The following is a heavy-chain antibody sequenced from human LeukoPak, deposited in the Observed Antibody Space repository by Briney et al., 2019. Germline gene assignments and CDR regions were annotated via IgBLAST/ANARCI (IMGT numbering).Heavy chain of an antibody. V-gene: IGHV3-30-3*01. CDR1: GFIFSSYA. D-gene: IGHD3-10*01. CDR2: ISYDGSNK. J-gene: IGHJ3*02. CDR3: AKGGEIYGSGSGHAFDI. Sequence: GSSLRLSCAASGFIFSSYAMHWVRQAPGKGLEWLALISYDGSNKYYADSVKGRFTISRDNSKNTLYLQMNSLRAEDTAVYYCAKGGEIYGSGSGHAFDIWGQGTMVTVSS.